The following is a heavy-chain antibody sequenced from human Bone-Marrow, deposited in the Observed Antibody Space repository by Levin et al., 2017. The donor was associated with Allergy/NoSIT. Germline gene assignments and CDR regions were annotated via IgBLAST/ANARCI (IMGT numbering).Heavy chain of an antibody. D-gene: IGHD5-18*01. Sequence: SCAASGFTSRTHDMHWVRQGTGKGLEWVSTIGTAGDTYYPDSVRGRFTISRENAKNSLYLQMNGLSAGDTAVYYCARYNYEYNALDIWGQGTMVTVSS. CDR2: IGTAGDT. CDR3: ARYNYEYNALDI. CDR1: GFTSRTHD. J-gene: IGHJ3*02. V-gene: IGHV3-13*01.